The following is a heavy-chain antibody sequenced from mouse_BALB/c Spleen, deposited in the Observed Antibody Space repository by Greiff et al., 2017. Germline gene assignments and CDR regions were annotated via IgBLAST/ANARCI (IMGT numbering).Heavy chain of an antibody. CDR3: ARSSYAMDY. CDR1: GYAFSSYW. J-gene: IGHJ4*01. CDR2: IYPGDGDT. V-gene: IGHV1-80*01. Sequence: LVESGAELVRPGSSVKISCKASGYAFSSYWMNWVKQRPGQGLEWIGQIYPGDGDTNYNGKFKGKATLTADKSSSTAYMQLSSLTSEDSAVYFCARSSYAMDYWGQGTSVTVSS.